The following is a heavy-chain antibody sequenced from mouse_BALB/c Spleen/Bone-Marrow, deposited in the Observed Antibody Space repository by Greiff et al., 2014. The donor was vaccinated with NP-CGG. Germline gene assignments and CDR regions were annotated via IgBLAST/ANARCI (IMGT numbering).Heavy chain of an antibody. Sequence: EVQLVESGAELVKPGASVKLSCTASGFNIKDTYMHWVKQRPEQGLEWIGRIDPANGNTKYDQKFQGKATITADTSSNTAYLQLSRLTSEDTAVYYCATYYCGSSWGFAYWGQGTLVTVSA. CDR3: ATYYCGSSWGFAY. V-gene: IGHV14-3*02. D-gene: IGHD1-1*01. J-gene: IGHJ3*01. CDR2: IDPANGNT. CDR1: GFNIKDTY.